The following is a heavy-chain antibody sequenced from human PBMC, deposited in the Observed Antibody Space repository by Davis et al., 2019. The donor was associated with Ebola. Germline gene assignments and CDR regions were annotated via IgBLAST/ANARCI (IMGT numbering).Heavy chain of an antibody. J-gene: IGHJ3*02. V-gene: IGHV4-31*03. Sequence: MPSETLSLTCSVAGGSISSGGYYWNWIRQHPGEGLEWIGILYYSRTTYYNPSLKSRVIISRDTSKNQFSLKLSSVTAAATVVYYCASEARGGACDIWGQEAMIAVSS. D-gene: IGHD3-16*01. CDR3: ASEARGGACDI. CDR1: GGSISSGGYY. CDR2: LYYSRTT.